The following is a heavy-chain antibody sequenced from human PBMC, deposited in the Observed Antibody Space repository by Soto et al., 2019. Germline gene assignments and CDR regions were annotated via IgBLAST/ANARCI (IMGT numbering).Heavy chain of an antibody. V-gene: IGHV3-23*01. CDR2: ISGTGSST. J-gene: IGHJ4*02. CDR3: SKAGGIVVPGSHLDY. D-gene: IGHD6-19*01. CDR1: GFTFSSYA. Sequence: EVQLLESGGGSVQPGGSLRLSCAASGFTFSSYAMTWVRQAPGKGLEWVSKISGTGSSTDYADSVKGRFTISRDNSKNPPYLQLSSLRAEDPAVYYCSKAGGIVVPGSHLDYWGQGALVSVSS.